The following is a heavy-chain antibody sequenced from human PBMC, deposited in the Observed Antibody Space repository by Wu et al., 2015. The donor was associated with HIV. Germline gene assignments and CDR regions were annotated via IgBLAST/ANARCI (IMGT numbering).Heavy chain of an antibody. CDR2: IDPSTGTS. CDR3: ARGQMSGIEFFPH. CDR1: GYDFSRYY. V-gene: IGHV1-46*01. D-gene: IGHD3-3*01. J-gene: IGHJ1*01. Sequence: QVLLVQSGAEVKKPGASVKISCKASGYDFSRYYVHWVRRAPGQGPEWMGIIDPSTGTSNNAQKFHNRVTLTRDTSTNTIYMELASLTSDDTAVYHCARGQMSGIEFFPHWGQGTLVTVSS.